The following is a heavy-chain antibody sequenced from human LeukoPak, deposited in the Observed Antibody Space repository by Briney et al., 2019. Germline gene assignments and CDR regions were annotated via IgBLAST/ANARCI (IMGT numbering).Heavy chain of an antibody. D-gene: IGHD3-22*01. V-gene: IGHV3-21*01. CDR1: GLTFSSYS. Sequence: GASLKLSRSASGLTFSSYSMNSVRQAPGKGPERVSSISSSSSYIYYADSAKGRFTISRDNAKNSLYLHMNSLRAEDTAWYYCASNPQVSYDSNGYSDDWGRGTLVTVSS. J-gene: IGHJ4*02. CDR2: ISSSSSYI. CDR3: ASNPQVSYDSNGYSDD.